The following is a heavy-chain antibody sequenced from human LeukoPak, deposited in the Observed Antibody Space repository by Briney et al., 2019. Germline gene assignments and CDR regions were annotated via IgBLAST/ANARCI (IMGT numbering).Heavy chain of an antibody. J-gene: IGHJ4*02. CDR1: GGSFSGYY. V-gene: IGHV4-34*01. Sequence: SETLSLTCAVYGGSFSGYYWSWIRQPPGKGLEWIGEINHSGSTNYNPSLKRRVTISVDTSKNQFSLKLSSVTAADTAVYYCARVKGDTADYFDYWGQGTLVTVSS. CDR3: ARVKGDTADYFDY. D-gene: IGHD5-18*01. CDR2: INHSGST.